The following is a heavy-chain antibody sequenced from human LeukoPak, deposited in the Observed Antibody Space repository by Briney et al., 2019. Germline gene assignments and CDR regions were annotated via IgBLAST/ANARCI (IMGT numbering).Heavy chain of an antibody. D-gene: IGHD4-23*01. V-gene: IGHV1-46*01. CDR3: ARAVVTSPRSTFDI. Sequence: ASVKISCKASGYTFTSYYMHWVRQAPGQGLEWMGIINPSGGSTTYPQKFQGRVTMTRDMSTSTVYMELSSLRSEDTAVYYCARAVVTSPRSTFDIWGQGTMVTVSS. J-gene: IGHJ3*02. CDR1: GYTFTSYY. CDR2: INPSGGST.